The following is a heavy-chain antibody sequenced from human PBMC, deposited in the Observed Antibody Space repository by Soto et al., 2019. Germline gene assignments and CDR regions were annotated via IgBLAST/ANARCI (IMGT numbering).Heavy chain of an antibody. Sequence: SETLSLTCTVSGGSVSSGSYYWSWIRQPPGKGLEWIGYIYYSGSTNYNPSLKSRVTMSVDTSKNQFSLKLSSVTAADTAVYYCARGRWLQFDYWGQGTLVTVSS. D-gene: IGHD5-12*01. V-gene: IGHV4-61*01. CDR1: GGSVSSGSYY. J-gene: IGHJ4*02. CDR3: ARGRWLQFDY. CDR2: IYYSGST.